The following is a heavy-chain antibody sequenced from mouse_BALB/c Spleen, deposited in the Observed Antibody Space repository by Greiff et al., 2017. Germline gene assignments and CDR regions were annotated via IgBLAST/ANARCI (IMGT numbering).Heavy chain of an antibody. CDR1: GFNIKDTY. CDR2: IDPANGNT. V-gene: IGHV14-3*02. D-gene: IGHD1-1*01. CDR3: ARSYYGSSYWYFDV. Sequence: VQLKQSGAELVKPGASVKLSCTASGFNIKDTYMHWVKQRPEQGLEWIGRIDPANGNTKYDPKFQGKATITADTSSNTAYLQLSSLTSEDTAVYYCARSYYGSSYWYFDVWGAGTTVTVSS. J-gene: IGHJ1*01.